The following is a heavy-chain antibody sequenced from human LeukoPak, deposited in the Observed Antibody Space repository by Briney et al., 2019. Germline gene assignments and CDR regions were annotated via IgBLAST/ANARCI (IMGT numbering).Heavy chain of an antibody. CDR2: IYYSGST. V-gene: IGHV4-39*01. CDR1: GGSISGSSYY. D-gene: IGHD6-13*01. CDR3: ARQDSSSWYSRWYFDL. J-gene: IGHJ2*01. Sequence: SETLSLTCTVSGGSISGSSYYWGWIRQPPGKGLEWIGSIYYSGSTYYNPSLKSRVTISVDTSKNQFSLKLSSVTAADTAVYYCARQDSSSWYSRWYFDLWGRGTLVTVSS.